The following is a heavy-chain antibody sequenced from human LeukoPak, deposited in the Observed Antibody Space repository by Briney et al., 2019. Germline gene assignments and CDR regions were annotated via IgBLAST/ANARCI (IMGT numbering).Heavy chain of an antibody. J-gene: IGHJ4*02. Sequence: GGSLRLSCTVSGFTLSSYEMTWFRQAPGEGLEWVSSIGYGGGDSHYADSVKGRFTISRDNSKNTLYLQLSSLRADDTAVYYCTRSSGWYGISWGQGTLVTVSS. CDR1: GFTLSSYE. V-gene: IGHV3-23*01. D-gene: IGHD6-19*01. CDR2: IGYGGGDS. CDR3: TRSSGWYGIS.